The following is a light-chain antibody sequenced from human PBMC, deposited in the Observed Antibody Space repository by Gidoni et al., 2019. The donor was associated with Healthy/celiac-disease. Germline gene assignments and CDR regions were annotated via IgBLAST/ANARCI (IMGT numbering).Light chain of an antibody. Sequence: EIVMTQSPATLSVSPGERATLSCRASQSVSSNLAWYQQKPGQAPRLLIYGASTRATEFTLTISSLQSEDFAVYYCQQYNNWPFTFXPXTKVDIK. CDR2: GAS. V-gene: IGKV3-15*01. CDR1: QSVSSN. CDR3: QQYNNWPFT. J-gene: IGKJ3*01.